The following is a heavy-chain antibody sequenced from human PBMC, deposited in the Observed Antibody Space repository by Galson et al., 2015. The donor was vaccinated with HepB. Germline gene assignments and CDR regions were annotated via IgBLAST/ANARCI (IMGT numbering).Heavy chain of an antibody. CDR1: GFTFSHYS. D-gene: IGHD3-10*01. V-gene: IGHV3-74*01. CDR2: INTDGSSA. CDR3: ISSYWGAPNY. J-gene: IGHJ4*02. Sequence: SLRLSCAASGFTFSHYSMAWVRQAPGKGLEWVSRINTDGSSATYADSVKGRFTISRDNAKNTLYLQMNSLRAEDTAVYYCISSYWGAPNYWGQGTLVTVSS.